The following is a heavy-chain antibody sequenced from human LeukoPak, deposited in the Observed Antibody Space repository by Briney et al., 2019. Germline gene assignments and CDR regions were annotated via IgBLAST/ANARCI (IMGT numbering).Heavy chain of an antibody. J-gene: IGHJ4*02. CDR2: ISSSSSYI. D-gene: IGHD2-21*02. CDR1: GFSFNGYA. V-gene: IGHV3-21*01. Sequence: GGSLRLSCEGSGFSFNGYAMSWVRQAPGKGLEWVSSISSSSSYIYYADSVKGRFTISRDNAKNSLYLQMNSLRAEDTAVYYCARDYIGTPYCGGDCYSREDYWGQGTLVTVSS. CDR3: ARDYIGTPYCGGDCYSREDY.